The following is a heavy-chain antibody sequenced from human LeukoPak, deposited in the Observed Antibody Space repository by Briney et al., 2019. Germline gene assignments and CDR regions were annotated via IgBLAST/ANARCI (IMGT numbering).Heavy chain of an antibody. CDR1: EYTFTTYD. V-gene: IGHV1-8*01. Sequence: SSVNASYKASEYTFTTYDINGVRQAAGQGREGMGWMNPNSANTGYAQKVQGRVTITRNTAIRTAYMELNSLRSDDTAVYYCARARLVRGPVSPLYYFDYWGQGVLVTVSS. CDR3: ARARLVRGPVSPLYYFDY. D-gene: IGHD2-8*02. CDR2: MNPNSANT. J-gene: IGHJ4*02.